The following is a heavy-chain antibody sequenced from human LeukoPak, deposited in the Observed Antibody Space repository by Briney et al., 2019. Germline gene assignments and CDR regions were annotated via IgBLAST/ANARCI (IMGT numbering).Heavy chain of an antibody. J-gene: IGHJ4*02. Sequence: PSETLSLTCTVSGGSISSYYWSWIRQPPGKGLEWIGYINDSGSTNSNPSLKSRVTMSVDTSENQFSLKLSSVTAADTAVYYCTRRGRNNWGEGNDYWGQGTLVTVSS. CDR3: TRRGRNNWGEGNDY. V-gene: IGHV4-59*08. D-gene: IGHD1-1*01. CDR1: GGSISSYY. CDR2: INDSGST.